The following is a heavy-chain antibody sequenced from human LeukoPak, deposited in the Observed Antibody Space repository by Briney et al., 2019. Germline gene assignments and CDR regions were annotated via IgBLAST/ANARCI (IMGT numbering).Heavy chain of an antibody. D-gene: IGHD3-9*01. CDR1: GGTFSSYA. CDR2: FNPLFGTA. CDR3: ARPHSPQILTDYYDVRDAFDI. Sequence: ASVKVSCTASGGTFSSYAISWVRQAPGQGLEWMGGFNPLFGTANYTQKFQGRVTITADRSTSTAYMELSRLRSEDTAVYYCARPHSPQILTDYYDVRDAFDIWGQGTMVTVSS. J-gene: IGHJ3*02. V-gene: IGHV1-69*06.